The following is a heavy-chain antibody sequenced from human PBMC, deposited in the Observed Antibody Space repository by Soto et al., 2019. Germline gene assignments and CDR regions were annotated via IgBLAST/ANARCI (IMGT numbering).Heavy chain of an antibody. J-gene: IGHJ6*02. CDR1: GSAITRYY. CDR3: ARDTSGWSLNGLDV. D-gene: IGHD6-19*01. Sequence: QVDRVQSGAEVKKPGASVTISCKASGSAITRYYIHWVRQAPGRGLEWMGIINPGGGSASYAQKFPDRVTIDKDTSTGTVYMDLRSLRTEDTAVYYCARDTSGWSLNGLDVWGQGTTVNVSS. CDR2: INPGGGSA. V-gene: IGHV1-46*01.